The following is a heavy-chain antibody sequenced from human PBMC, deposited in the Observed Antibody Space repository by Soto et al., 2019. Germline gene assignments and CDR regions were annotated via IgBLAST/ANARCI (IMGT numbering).Heavy chain of an antibody. CDR2: FDPEDGET. CDR3: ATASPGPAAHNAFDI. D-gene: IGHD2-2*01. J-gene: IGHJ3*02. V-gene: IGHV1-24*01. CDR1: GYTLTELS. Sequence: ASVKVSCKVSGYTLTELSMHWVRQAPGKGLEWMGGFDPEDGETIYAQKFQGRVTMTEDTSTDTAYMELSSLRSEDTAVYYCATASPGPAAHNAFDIWGQGTMVTVSS.